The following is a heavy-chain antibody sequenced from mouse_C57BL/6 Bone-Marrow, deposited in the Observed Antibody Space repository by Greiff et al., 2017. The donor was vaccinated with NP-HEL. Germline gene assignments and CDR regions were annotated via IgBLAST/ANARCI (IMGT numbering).Heavy chain of an antibody. J-gene: IGHJ3*01. CDR1: GYTFTDYN. D-gene: IGHD1-1*01. Sequence: VQLQQSGPELVKPGASVKMSCKASGYTFTDYNMHWVKQSHGKSLEWIGYINPNNGGTSYNQKFKGKATLTVNKSSSTAYMELRSLTSEDSAVYYCARSGGYYYGSSWFAYWGQGTLVAVSA. V-gene: IGHV1-22*01. CDR2: INPNNGGT. CDR3: ARSGGYYYGSSWFAY.